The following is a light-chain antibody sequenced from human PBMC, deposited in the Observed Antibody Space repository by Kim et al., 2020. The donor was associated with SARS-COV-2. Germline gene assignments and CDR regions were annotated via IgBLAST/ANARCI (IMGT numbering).Light chain of an antibody. Sequence: SVDTSCTGSTRDVVGYNNVAWYQQHQRKAPQLMMYDVSNRPSGVSTRFSGSKSGSTASLTISGLQAEDEADYYCSSYTSSSTLHVFGTGTKVTVL. J-gene: IGLJ1*01. CDR2: DVS. CDR3: SSYTSSSTLHV. CDR1: TRDVVGYNN. V-gene: IGLV2-14*03.